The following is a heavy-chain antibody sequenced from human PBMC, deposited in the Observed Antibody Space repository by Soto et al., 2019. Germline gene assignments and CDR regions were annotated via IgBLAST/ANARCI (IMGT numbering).Heavy chain of an antibody. Sequence: WRSLRPSCSASVFTLSSYGMHWFRQAPGKGLEWVAVISYDGSNKYYADSVKGRFTISRDNSKNTLYLQMNRLRAEDTAVYYCAKENSGYDWSFWYWGQGTLVTVSS. CDR3: AKENSGYDWSFWY. J-gene: IGHJ4*02. CDR2: ISYDGSNK. V-gene: IGHV3-30*18. CDR1: VFTLSSYG. D-gene: IGHD5-12*01.